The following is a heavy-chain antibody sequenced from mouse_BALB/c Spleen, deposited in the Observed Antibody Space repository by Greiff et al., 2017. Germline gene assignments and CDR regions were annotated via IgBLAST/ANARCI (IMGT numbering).Heavy chain of an antibody. Sequence: QVQLKESGPGLVAPSQSLSITCTVSGFSLTSYGVHWVRQPPGKGLEWLGVIWAGGSTNYNSALMSRLSISKDNSKSQVFLKMNSLQTDDTAMYYCARLWYYGGFAYWGQGTLVTVSA. V-gene: IGHV2-9*02. CDR1: GFSLTSYG. CDR3: ARLWYYGGFAY. CDR2: IWAGGST. J-gene: IGHJ3*01. D-gene: IGHD1-1*01.